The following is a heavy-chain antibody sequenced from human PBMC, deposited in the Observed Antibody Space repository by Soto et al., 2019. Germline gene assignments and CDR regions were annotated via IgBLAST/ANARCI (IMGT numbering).Heavy chain of an antibody. CDR2: SSLYSDGT. J-gene: IGHJ5*01. D-gene: IGHD2-2*01. V-gene: IGHV1-18*01. CDR3: ARVVPGAEAWFGP. Sequence: SVEGSCKTSGYTFSNYGIACVRQAPGQPLEWPGWSSLYSDGTNYTQKLQGTVSMTTDTSTTTAYMELRSLRSDDTAVYYCARVVPGAEAWFGPWGQGTPVTVSS. CDR1: GYTFSNYG.